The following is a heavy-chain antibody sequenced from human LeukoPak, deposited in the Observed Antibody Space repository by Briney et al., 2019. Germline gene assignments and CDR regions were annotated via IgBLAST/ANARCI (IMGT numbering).Heavy chain of an antibody. V-gene: IGHV4-39*07. J-gene: IGHJ5*02. Sequence: PSETLSLICTVSGASVSGDPYYWGWIRQPPGRGLEWIGNIYYSGSTYYNASLQSRVTISIETSKNQFSLRLNSVTAADTAVYYCARVRGVSLHWFDPWGQGTLVTVSS. D-gene: IGHD3-10*01. CDR2: IYYSGST. CDR1: GASVSGDPYY. CDR3: ARVRGVSLHWFDP.